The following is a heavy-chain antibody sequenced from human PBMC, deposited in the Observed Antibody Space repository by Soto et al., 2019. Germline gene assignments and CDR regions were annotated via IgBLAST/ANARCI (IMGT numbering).Heavy chain of an antibody. Sequence: ASVKVSCKASGYTFTGYYMHWVRQAPGQGLEWMGWINPNSGGTNYAQKFQGRVTMTRDTSISTAYMELSRLRSDDTAVYYCARARFWEWSPSTWSDPWGKGTLVTVSS. J-gene: IGHJ5*02. CDR1: GYTFTGYY. D-gene: IGHD3-3*01. V-gene: IGHV1-2*02. CDR2: INPNSGGT. CDR3: ARARFWEWSPSTWSDP.